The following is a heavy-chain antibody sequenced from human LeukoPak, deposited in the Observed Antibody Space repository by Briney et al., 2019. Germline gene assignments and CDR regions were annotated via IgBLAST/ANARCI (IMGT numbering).Heavy chain of an antibody. CDR2: INHSGST. Sequence: PSETLSLTCAVYGGSFSGYYWSWIRQPPGKGLELIGEINHSGSTNYNPSLKSRVTISVDTSKNQFSLKLSSVTAADTAVYYCARAWGRDGYNYDYWGQGTLVTVTS. CDR1: GGSFSGYY. V-gene: IGHV4-34*01. J-gene: IGHJ4*02. D-gene: IGHD5-24*01. CDR3: ARAWGRDGYNYDY.